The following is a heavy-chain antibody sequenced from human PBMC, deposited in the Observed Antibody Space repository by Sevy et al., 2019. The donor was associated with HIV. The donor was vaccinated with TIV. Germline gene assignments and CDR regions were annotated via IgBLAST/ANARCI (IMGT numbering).Heavy chain of an antibody. V-gene: IGHV4-31*03. CDR3: ARRITIFGVVGGY. Sequence: SETLSLTCTVSGGSISSGGYYWSWIRQHPGKGLEWIGYIYYSGSTYYNPSLKSRVTISVDTSKNQFSLKLSSVTAADTAVYYCARRITIFGVVGGYWGQGTLVTVSS. J-gene: IGHJ4*02. CDR1: GGSISSGGYY. D-gene: IGHD3-3*01. CDR2: IYYSGST.